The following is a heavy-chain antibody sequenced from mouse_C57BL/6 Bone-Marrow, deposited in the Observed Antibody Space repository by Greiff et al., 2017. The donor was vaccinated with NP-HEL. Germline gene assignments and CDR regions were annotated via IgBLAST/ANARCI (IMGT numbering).Heavy chain of an antibody. CDR2: IYPRSGNT. V-gene: IGHV1-81*01. CDR1: GYTFTSYG. Sequence: VQLQQSGAELARPGASVKLSCKASGYTFTSYGISWVKQRTGQGLEWIGEIYPRSGNTYYNEKFKGKATLTADKSSSTAYMELRSLTSEGSAVYVCGRAPTTVVAHWYFDVWGTGTTVTVSS. J-gene: IGHJ1*03. D-gene: IGHD1-1*01. CDR3: GRAPTTVVAHWYFDV.